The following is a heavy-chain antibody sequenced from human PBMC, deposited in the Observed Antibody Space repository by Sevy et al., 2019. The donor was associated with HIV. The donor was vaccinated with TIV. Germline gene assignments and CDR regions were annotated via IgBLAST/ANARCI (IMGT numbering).Heavy chain of an antibody. CDR1: GFTFSIYA. Sequence: GGSLRLSCAASGFTFSIYAMTWVRQAPGKGLEWVSAISGSGDDTYYTGSVKGRFTISRDNSKNTLSLQMNSLRAEDTAIYYCAKKSLVVLDYWGQGTLVTVSS. D-gene: IGHD3-22*01. J-gene: IGHJ4*02. CDR3: AKKSLVVLDY. V-gene: IGHV3-23*01. CDR2: ISGSGDDT.